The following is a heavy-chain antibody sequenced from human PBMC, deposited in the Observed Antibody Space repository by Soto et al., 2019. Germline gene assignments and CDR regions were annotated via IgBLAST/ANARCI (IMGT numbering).Heavy chain of an antibody. Sequence: QVQLQESGPGLVKPSGTLSLTCAVSGDSISSTNWWNWVRQPPGKGLEWIGEISHSGSTNYNPSLKRRVTLSVDKSKIQLSLKLDSVIAADTAVYYCAREVSGIQAFDYWGQGTLVTVSP. D-gene: IGHD1-20*01. CDR1: GDSISSTNW. CDR3: AREVSGIQAFDY. CDR2: ISHSGST. V-gene: IGHV4-4*02. J-gene: IGHJ4*02.